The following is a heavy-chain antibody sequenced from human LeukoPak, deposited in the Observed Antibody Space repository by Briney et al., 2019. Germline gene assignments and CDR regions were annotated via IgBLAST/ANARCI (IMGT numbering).Heavy chain of an antibody. D-gene: IGHD1-26*01. V-gene: IGHV3-23*01. J-gene: IGHJ4*02. CDR2: ISDSGGNT. Sequence: PGGSLRLSCAASGFTFSSYNMIWVRQAPGRGLEWVSTISDSGGNTYYADSVKGRFTISRDNSKNTLHVQMNSLRAEDTAVYYCARRTRGSSGGYFDYWGQGTLVAVYS. CDR1: GFTFSSYN. CDR3: ARRTRGSSGGYFDY.